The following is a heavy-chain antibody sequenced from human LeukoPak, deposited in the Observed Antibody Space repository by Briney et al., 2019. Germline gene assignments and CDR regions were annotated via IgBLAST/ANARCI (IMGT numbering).Heavy chain of an antibody. CDR1: GFTFSSYA. D-gene: IGHD3-9*01. CDR2: TRYDESLK. J-gene: IGHJ4*02. Sequence: GGSLRLSCAASGFTFSSYAMHWVRQAPGKGLEWVAFTRYDESLKYYAGSVRGRFTISRDNSKNTLYLQMNSLRTEDTAIYYCTKYRSGNFDYYPDLDSWGQGILVTVSS. CDR3: TKYRSGNFDYYPDLDS. V-gene: IGHV3-30*02.